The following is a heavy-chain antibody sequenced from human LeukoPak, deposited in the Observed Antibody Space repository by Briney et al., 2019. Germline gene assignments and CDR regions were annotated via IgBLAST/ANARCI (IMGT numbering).Heavy chain of an antibody. Sequence: ASETQSLTCSVSGASINNYYWTWIRQPPGKGLEWIGYVYHTGASGYHPSLKSRVAMSLDTPKNQVSLNLRSVTAADTAVYFCTRVVNGGHFDYWGQGTLVTVSS. V-gene: IGHV4-59*01. CDR3: TRVVNGGHFDY. CDR1: GASINNYY. D-gene: IGHD2-8*01. J-gene: IGHJ4*02. CDR2: VYHTGAS.